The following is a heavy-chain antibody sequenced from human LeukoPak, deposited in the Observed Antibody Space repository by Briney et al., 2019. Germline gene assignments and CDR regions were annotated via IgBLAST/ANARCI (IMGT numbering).Heavy chain of an antibody. CDR3: ATGGPSGAFDY. Sequence: ASVKVSCKASGYTFTSYYMHWVRQAPGQGLEWMGIINPSGGSTSYAQKFQGRVTMTEDTSTDTAYMELSSLRSEDTAVYYCATGGPSGAFDYWGQGTLVTVSS. CDR1: GYTFTSYY. V-gene: IGHV1-46*01. D-gene: IGHD2-15*01. CDR2: INPSGGST. J-gene: IGHJ4*02.